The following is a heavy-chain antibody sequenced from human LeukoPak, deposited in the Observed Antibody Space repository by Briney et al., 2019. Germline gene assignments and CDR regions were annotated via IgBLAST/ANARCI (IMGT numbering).Heavy chain of an antibody. CDR2: IYYSGST. CDR1: GGSISSYY. CDR3: ARGVRGYSYGYLFDY. J-gene: IGHJ4*02. D-gene: IGHD5-18*01. V-gene: IGHV4-59*01. Sequence: SETLSLTCTVSGGSISSYYWSWIRQPPGKGLGWIGYIYYSGSTNYNPSLKSRVTISVDTSKNQFSLKLSSVTAADTAVYYCARGVRGYSYGYLFDYWGQGTLVTVSS.